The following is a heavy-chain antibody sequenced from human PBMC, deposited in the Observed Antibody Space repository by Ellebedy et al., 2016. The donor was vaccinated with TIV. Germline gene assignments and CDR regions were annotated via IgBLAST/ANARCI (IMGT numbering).Heavy chain of an antibody. Sequence: GSLRLSXTVSGGSISSYYWSWIRQPPGKGLEWIEYIYYSGSTHYNPSLKSRVTISVDTSKNQFSLKLSSVTAADTAVYYCARTQNYDFWSGYPSYYYYGMDVWGQGTTVTVSS. D-gene: IGHD3-3*01. V-gene: IGHV4-59*01. J-gene: IGHJ6*02. CDR3: ARTQNYDFWSGYPSYYYYGMDV. CDR1: GGSISSYY. CDR2: IYYSGST.